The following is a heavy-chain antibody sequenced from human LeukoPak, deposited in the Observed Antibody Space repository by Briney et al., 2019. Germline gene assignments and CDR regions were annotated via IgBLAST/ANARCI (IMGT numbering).Heavy chain of an antibody. Sequence: GGSLTLSCAASGFRFTNYAMNWVRQAPGKGLEWVSVIIASSGSTFYADSVKGRFTISRDNSKNTLYLQMNSLRDEDTAVYYCAKGGYDYVEIGYFDFWGQGTLVTVSS. CDR1: GFRFTNYA. CDR3: AKGGYDYVEIGYFDF. V-gene: IGHV3-23*01. J-gene: IGHJ4*02. CDR2: IIASSGST. D-gene: IGHD5-12*01.